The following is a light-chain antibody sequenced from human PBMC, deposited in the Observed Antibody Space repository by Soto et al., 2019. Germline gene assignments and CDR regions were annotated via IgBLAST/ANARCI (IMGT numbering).Light chain of an antibody. CDR1: QSINNY. Sequence: DIQMTHSPSSLSASVGDRVTITCRASQSINNYLHWFQQKPGKAPKLLIYAASTLQGGVPSRFSGSGSGTDFTLTISSLHPEDFATYYCQQYNSYPWTFGQGTNVDI. J-gene: IGKJ1*01. V-gene: IGKV1-39*01. CDR3: QQYNSYPWT. CDR2: AAS.